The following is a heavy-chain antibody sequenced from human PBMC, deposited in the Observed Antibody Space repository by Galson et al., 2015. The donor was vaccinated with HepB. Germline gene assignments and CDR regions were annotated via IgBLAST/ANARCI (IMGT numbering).Heavy chain of an antibody. CDR3: AKWSRFNNWFDP. CDR1: GFTVSKYY. Sequence: SLRLSCAVSGFTVSKYYVSWVRQTPGKGLEWVSFINSGGSAYYADSVKGRFTISRDNSKNTLYLQMNSLRAEDTAVYYCAKWSRFNNWFDPWGQGTLVTVSS. V-gene: IGHV3-53*01. CDR2: INSGGSA. D-gene: IGHD2-8*01. J-gene: IGHJ5*02.